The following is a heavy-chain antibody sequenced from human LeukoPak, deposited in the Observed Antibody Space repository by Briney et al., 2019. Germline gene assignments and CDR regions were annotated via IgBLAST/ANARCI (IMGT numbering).Heavy chain of an antibody. CDR2: IIPIFGTA. CDR3: ARGSYYDILTGYFH. D-gene: IGHD3-9*01. Sequence: SVKVSCKASGYTFTGSYIFWVRQAPGQGLEWMGGIIPIFGTANYAQKFQGRVTITADESTSTAYMELSSLRSEDTAVYYCARGSYYDILTGYFHWGQGTLVTVSS. CDR1: GYTFTGSY. V-gene: IGHV1-69*13. J-gene: IGHJ4*02.